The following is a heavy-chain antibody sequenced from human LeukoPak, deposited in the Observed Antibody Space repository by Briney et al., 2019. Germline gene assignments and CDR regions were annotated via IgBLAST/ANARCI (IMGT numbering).Heavy chain of an antibody. Sequence: SETLSLTCTVSGGSISSYYWSWIRQPPGKGLEWIGYIYYSGSTNYNPSLKSRVTISVDTSKNQFSLKLSSVTAADTAVYYCARIGRRIAAPFDPWGQGTLVTVSS. CDR1: GGSISSYY. CDR2: IYYSGST. J-gene: IGHJ5*02. V-gene: IGHV4-59*01. D-gene: IGHD6-13*01. CDR3: ARIGRRIAAPFDP.